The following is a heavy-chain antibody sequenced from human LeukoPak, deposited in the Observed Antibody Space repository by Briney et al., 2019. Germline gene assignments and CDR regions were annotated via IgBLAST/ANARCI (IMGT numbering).Heavy chain of an antibody. CDR3: ARYYYDSSGYYYLDY. V-gene: IGHV3-11*04. Sequence: GGSLRLSCAASGFTFSDYYMSWIRQAPGKGLEWVSYISSSGSTIYYADSVKGRFTISRDNAKNSLYLQMNSLRAEDTAVYYCARYYYDSSGYYYLDYWGQGTLVTVSS. D-gene: IGHD3-22*01. J-gene: IGHJ4*02. CDR1: GFTFSDYY. CDR2: ISSSGSTI.